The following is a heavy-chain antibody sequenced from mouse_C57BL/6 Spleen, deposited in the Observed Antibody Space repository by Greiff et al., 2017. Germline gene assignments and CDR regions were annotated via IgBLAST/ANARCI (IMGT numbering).Heavy chain of an antibody. J-gene: IGHJ3*01. Sequence: EVKVVESGGGLVQPKGSLKLSCAASGFSFNTYAMNWVRQAPGKGLEWVARIRSKSNNYATYYADSVKDRFTISRDDSESMLYLQMNNLETEDTAMYYCVGREFAYWGQGTLVTVSA. CDR1: GFSFNTYA. V-gene: IGHV10-1*01. CDR2: IRSKSNNYAT. CDR3: VGREFAY.